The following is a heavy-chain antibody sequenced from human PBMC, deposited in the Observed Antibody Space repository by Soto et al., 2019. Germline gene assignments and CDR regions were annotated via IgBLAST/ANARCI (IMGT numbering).Heavy chain of an antibody. CDR2: VSYSGKT. CDR3: ARRRDPGTSQYSDFEN. CDR1: GFIINNYA. J-gene: IGHJ4*02. D-gene: IGHD6-13*01. Sequence: EVELLESGGGLVQPGGSLRLSCAASGFIINNYAMYWVRQAPGKGLQCVSAVSYSGKTYYADSVKGRFTVSKDNYNNMLHLQMNGLRAEDTGVYYCARRRDPGTSQYSDFENWGQGTLLTVSS. V-gene: IGHV3-23*01.